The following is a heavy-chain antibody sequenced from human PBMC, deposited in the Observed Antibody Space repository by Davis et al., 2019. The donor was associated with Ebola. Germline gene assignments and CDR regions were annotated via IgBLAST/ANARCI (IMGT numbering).Heavy chain of an antibody. CDR2: INAGNDNT. V-gene: IGHV1-3*01. Sequence: ASVKVSCKTSGYTFTSYAMHWVRQAPGQRLEWMGWINAGNDNTNYAQKLQGRVTMTTDTSTSTAYMELRSLRSDDTAVYYCARDQNYYDSLYYYGMDVWGQGTTVTVSS. J-gene: IGHJ6*02. CDR1: GYTFTSYA. CDR3: ARDQNYYDSLYYYGMDV. D-gene: IGHD3-22*01.